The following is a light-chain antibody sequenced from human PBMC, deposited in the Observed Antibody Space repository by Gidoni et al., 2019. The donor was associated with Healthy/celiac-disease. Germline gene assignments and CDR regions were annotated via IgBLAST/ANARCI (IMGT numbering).Light chain of an antibody. CDR2: DAS. CDR1: QDISNC. V-gene: IGKV1-33*01. J-gene: IGKJ5*01. Sequence: DSQMTQSPYSLSASVGDRGTITCQASQDISNCLNWYQQKPGKAPKLLIYDASNLETGVPSRFSGSGSGTDFTFTISSLQPEDIATYYCQQYDNPSITFGQGTRLEIK. CDR3: QQYDNPSIT.